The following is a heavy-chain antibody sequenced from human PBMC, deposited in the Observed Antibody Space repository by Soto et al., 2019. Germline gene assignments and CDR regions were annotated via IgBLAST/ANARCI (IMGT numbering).Heavy chain of an antibody. CDR1: GGSISSYY. V-gene: IGHV4-4*07. CDR2: IYTSGST. CDR3: ARASRLPYSSSWSRDDAFDI. J-gene: IGHJ3*02. Sequence: SETLSLTCTGSGGSISSYYWSWIRQPAWKGLEWIGRIYTSGSTNYNPSLKSRVTMSVDTSKNQFSLKPSSVTAADTAVYYCARASRLPYSSSWSRDDAFDIWGQGTMVTVSS. D-gene: IGHD6-13*01.